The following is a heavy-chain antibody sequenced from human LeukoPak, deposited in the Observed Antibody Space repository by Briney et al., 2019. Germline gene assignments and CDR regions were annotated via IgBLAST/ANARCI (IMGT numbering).Heavy chain of an antibody. Sequence: PGGSLRLSCAASGFTFSSYGMHWVRQAPGKGLEWVAVIWYDGSTKYYADSVKGRFTISRDNSKNTLYLQMNSLRAEDTAVYYCARGDCSSTSCYAGFDYWGQGTLVTVSS. CDR2: IWYDGSTK. CDR1: GFTFSSYG. V-gene: IGHV3-33*01. D-gene: IGHD2-2*01. CDR3: ARGDCSSTSCYAGFDY. J-gene: IGHJ4*02.